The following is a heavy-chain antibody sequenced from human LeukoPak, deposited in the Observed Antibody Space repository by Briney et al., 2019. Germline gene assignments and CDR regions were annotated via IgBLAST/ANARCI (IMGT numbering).Heavy chain of an antibody. CDR1: GFTFSSYA. CDR3: AKGGTYSGSYLHFDY. V-gene: IGHV3-23*01. D-gene: IGHD1-26*01. CDR2: ISGSGGST. J-gene: IGHJ4*02. Sequence: PGGSLRLSCAASGFTFSSYAMSWVRQAPGKGLEWVSAISGSGGSTYYADSVKGRVTISRDNSNNTLYLQMNSLRAEDTAVYYCAKGGTYSGSYLHFDYWGQGTLVTVSS.